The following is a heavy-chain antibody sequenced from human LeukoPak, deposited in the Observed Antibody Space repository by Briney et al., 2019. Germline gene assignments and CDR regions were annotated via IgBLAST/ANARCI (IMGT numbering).Heavy chain of an antibody. CDR2: INPKNGVR. Sequence: GASVKVSCKASGYTLTEYDVHWVRQAPGKGLEWMGRINPKNGVREYGQRFQGRVTMTRDTSISTVYMELDSLTSDDTAVYYCARGYYDFWNSYSFSRHIYFDPWGQGTLVTVSS. D-gene: IGHD3-3*01. J-gene: IGHJ5*02. CDR3: ARGYYDFWNSYSFSRHIYFDP. V-gene: IGHV1-2*06. CDR1: GYTLTEYD.